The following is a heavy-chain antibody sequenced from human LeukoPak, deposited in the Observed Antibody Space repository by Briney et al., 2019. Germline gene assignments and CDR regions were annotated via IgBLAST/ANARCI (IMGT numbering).Heavy chain of an antibody. J-gene: IGHJ3*02. CDR2: IYYSGST. D-gene: IGHD3-16*01. CDR3: ARDSEFLGGERNAFDI. Sequence: SETLSLTCTVSGGSISSYYWSWIRQPPGKGLEWIGYIYYSGSTNYNPSLKSRVTISVDTSKNQFSLKLSSVTAADTAVYYRARDSEFLGGERNAFDIWGQGTMVTVSS. CDR1: GGSISSYY. V-gene: IGHV4-59*12.